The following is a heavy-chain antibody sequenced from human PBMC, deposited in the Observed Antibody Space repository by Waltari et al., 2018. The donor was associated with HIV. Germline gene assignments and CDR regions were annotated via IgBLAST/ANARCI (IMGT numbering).Heavy chain of an antibody. V-gene: IGHV3-33*01. CDR1: GFTLSSYG. CDR3: ARKYSSSWGAPFDY. CDR2: IWYDGSKK. J-gene: IGHJ4*02. D-gene: IGHD6-13*01. Sequence: QVQLVESGGGVVQPGRSLRISCATSGFTLSSYGMHWVRQAHGKGLEWVTVIWYDGSKKYYADSVKGRFTIYRDNSKNTLYRQMNSLRIEDTAVYYCARKYSSSWGAPFDYWGQGTLVTVSS.